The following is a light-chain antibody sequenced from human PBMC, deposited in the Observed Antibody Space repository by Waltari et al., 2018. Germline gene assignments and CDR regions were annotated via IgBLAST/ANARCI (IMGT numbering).Light chain of an antibody. J-gene: IGKJ2*03. CDR2: GGS. CDR1: PCLLHRNGNTY. V-gene: IGKV2-40*01. Sequence: DIVMTQTPHSLPITPGEPASISCRSSPCLLHRNGNTYLHWYLQKPGQSPQLLIYGGSNRASGVPDRFSGSGSGTDFTLKISKVEAEDVGVYYCVQAIAFPYSFGQGTKVEIK. CDR3: VQAIAFPYS.